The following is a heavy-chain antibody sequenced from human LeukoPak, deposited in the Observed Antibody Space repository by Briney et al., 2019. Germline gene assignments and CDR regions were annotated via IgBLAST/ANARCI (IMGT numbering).Heavy chain of an antibody. D-gene: IGHD5-18*01. J-gene: IGHJ5*02. CDR3: ARSDGWAGWSFTAKNWFDP. Sequence: KPSETLSLTCTVSGGSISSSSYYWGWIRQPPGKGLEWIGSIYYSGSTYYNPSLKSRVTISVDTSKNQFSLKLSSVTAADTAVYYCARSDGWAGWSFTAKNWFDPWGQGTLVTVSS. CDR1: GGSISSSSYY. V-gene: IGHV4-39*07. CDR2: IYYSGST.